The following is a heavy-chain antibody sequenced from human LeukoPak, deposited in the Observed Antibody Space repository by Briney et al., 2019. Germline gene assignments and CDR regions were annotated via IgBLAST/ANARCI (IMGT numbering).Heavy chain of an antibody. D-gene: IGHD5-18*01. CDR1: GFTFSSYW. CDR3: ARSNVDTAMEVDY. J-gene: IGHJ4*02. V-gene: IGHV3-7*03. Sequence: PGGSLRLSCAASGFTFSSYWMSWARQAPGKGLEWVANIKQDGSEKYYVDSVKGRFTISRDNAKNSLYLQMNSLRAEDTAVYYCARSNVDTAMEVDYWGQGTLVTVSS. CDR2: IKQDGSEK.